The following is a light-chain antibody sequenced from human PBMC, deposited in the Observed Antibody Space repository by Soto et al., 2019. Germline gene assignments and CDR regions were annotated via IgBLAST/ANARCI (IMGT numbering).Light chain of an antibody. J-gene: IGLJ1*01. CDR1: SSDDGGYNY. V-gene: IGLV2-8*01. CDR3: SSYAVSSNV. CDR2: EVN. Sequence: QSVLSRPPSESGSPGQSVAISCTGTSSDDGGYNYVSWYQQHPGKATKLMIYEVNKRPSGVPDRFSGSKSVNTASLTVSGLQAEDDADYYSSSYAVSSNVFGTGTKVTVL.